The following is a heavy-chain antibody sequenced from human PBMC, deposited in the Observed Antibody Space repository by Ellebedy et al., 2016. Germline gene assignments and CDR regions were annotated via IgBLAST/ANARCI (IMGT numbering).Heavy chain of an antibody. J-gene: IGHJ6*02. CDR2: ISSSSSTI. Sequence: GESLKISXAASGFTFSSYSMNWVRQAPGKGLEWVSYISSSSSTIYYADSEKGRFTISRDNAKNSLYLQMNSLRAEDTAVYYCARAGYGALGYYYYGMDVWGQGTTVTVSS. V-gene: IGHV3-48*04. D-gene: IGHD3-16*01. CDR1: GFTFSSYS. CDR3: ARAGYGALGYYYYGMDV.